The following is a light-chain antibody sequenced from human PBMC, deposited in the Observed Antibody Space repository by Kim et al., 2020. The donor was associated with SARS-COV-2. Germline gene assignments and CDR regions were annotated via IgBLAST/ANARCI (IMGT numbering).Light chain of an antibody. CDR3: QSWDSSTSYV. V-gene: IGLV3-1*01. J-gene: IGLJ1*01. Sequence: SYELTQPPSVSVSPGQTASITCSGDNLGDKYANWYQQKPGQSPVLVIYQDRKRPSGIPERFSGSNSGNTATLTISGTQAMDEADYYCQSWDSSTSYVFGPGTKVTVL. CDR2: QDR. CDR1: NLGDKY.